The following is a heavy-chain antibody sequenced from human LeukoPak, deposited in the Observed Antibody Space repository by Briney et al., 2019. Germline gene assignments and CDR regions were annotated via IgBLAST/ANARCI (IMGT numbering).Heavy chain of an antibody. V-gene: IGHV4-59*01. Sequence: SETLSLTCTVSGGSISSYYWSWIRQPPGKGLEWIGYIYYSWSTNYNPSLKSRVTISVDTSKNQFSLKLSSVTAADTAVYYCARSPKGPRGSYRSPYYYGMDVWGKGTTVTVSS. CDR2: IYYSWST. CDR1: GGSISSYY. CDR3: ARSPKGPRGSYRSPYYYGMDV. D-gene: IGHD3-16*02. J-gene: IGHJ6*04.